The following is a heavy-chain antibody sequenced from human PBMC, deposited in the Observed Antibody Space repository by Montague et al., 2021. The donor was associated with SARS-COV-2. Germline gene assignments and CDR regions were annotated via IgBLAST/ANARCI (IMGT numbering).Heavy chain of an antibody. V-gene: IGHV2-5*02. J-gene: IGHJ4*02. CDR1: GFSLPTSGVC. Sequence: PALAKPTKTLTLTCTFSGFSLPTSGVCLVWILQPPGKALEWLALIYWDYDNRYSPSLKSRLTITNDTSKKQVVLTLTNMDPVDTATYYCARGDLVASDLFDYGGQGTLVTVS. CDR3: ARGDLVASDLFDY. D-gene: IGHD3-10*01. CDR2: IYWDYDN.